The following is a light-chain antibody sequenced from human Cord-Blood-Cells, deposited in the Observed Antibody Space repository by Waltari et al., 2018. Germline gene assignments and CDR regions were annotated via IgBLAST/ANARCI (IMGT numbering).Light chain of an antibody. J-gene: IGLJ3*02. CDR2: RNN. Sequence: QSVLTQPPSASGTPGQRVTISCSGSSSNIGSNYVYCYQQLPGTAPKLLIYRNNQRPPGVPDRFSGSKSGTSAALAIGGLRSEDEADYYCAAWDDSLSGRVFGGGTKLTVL. CDR1: SSNIGSNY. CDR3: AAWDDSLSGRV. V-gene: IGLV1-47*01.